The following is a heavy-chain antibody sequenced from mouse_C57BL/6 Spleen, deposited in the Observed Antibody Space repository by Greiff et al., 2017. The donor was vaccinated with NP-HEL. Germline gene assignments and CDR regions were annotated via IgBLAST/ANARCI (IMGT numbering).Heavy chain of an antibody. V-gene: IGHV1-47*01. CDR3: ATNCYGSSLAY. Sequence: QVQLQQSGAELVKPGASVKMSCKASGYTFTTYPIEWMKLNHGKSLEWIGNFHPYDDDTKYNEKFKGKATLTVEKSSSPVYLELSRLTSDDSAVYYCATNCYGSSLAYWGQGTLVTVSA. J-gene: IGHJ3*01. CDR1: GYTFTTYP. CDR2: FHPYDDDT. D-gene: IGHD1-1*01.